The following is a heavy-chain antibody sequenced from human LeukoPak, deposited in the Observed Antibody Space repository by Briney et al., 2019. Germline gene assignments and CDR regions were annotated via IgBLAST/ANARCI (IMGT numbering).Heavy chain of an antibody. J-gene: IGHJ4*02. D-gene: IGHD3-9*01. V-gene: IGHV1-69*01. CDR1: GGTFSRYA. CDR3: ARELPPDDIFDY. CDR2: IIPIFGTA. Sequence: SVKPSCKASGGTFSRYAISWVRQAPGHGLGWMGGIIPIFGTANYAQKFQGRVTITADESTITAYMELSSLRSEDTAVYYCARELPPDDIFDYWGQGTLVTVSS.